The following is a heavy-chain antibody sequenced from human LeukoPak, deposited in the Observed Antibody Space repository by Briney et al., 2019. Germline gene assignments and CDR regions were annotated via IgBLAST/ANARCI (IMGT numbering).Heavy chain of an antibody. CDR3: AREVGATTLLNY. CDR2: INPNSGGT. D-gene: IGHD1-26*01. Sequence: AASVKVSCKASGYTFTSYYMHWVRQAPGQGLEWMGWINPNSGGTNYAQKFQGRVTMSRDTSISTAYMELSRLRSDDTAVYYCAREVGATTLLNYWGQGTLVTVSS. CDR1: GYTFTSYY. V-gene: IGHV1-2*02. J-gene: IGHJ4*02.